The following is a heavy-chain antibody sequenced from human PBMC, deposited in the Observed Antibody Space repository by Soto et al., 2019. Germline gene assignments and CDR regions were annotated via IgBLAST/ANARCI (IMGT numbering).Heavy chain of an antibody. CDR2: IGAAGDT. J-gene: IGHJ4*02. Sequence: EVQLVESGGGLVQPGGSLRLSCAASGFTFSNYAMHWVRQPTGKGLEWVSGIGAAGDTYYPGSVKGRFTISRENAKNSLYLQMNSLRAGDPAVDYCAAGGVSSVAQFDCWGQGTLVAVSS. D-gene: IGHD3-16*01. V-gene: IGHV3-13*01. CDR1: GFTFSNYA. CDR3: AAGGVSSVAQFDC.